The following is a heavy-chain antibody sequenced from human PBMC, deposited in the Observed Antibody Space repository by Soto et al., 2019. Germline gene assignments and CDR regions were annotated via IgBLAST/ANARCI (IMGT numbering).Heavy chain of an antibody. CDR1: GYTFTSYG. J-gene: IGHJ5*02. D-gene: IGHD3-3*01. CDR2: ISAYNGNT. V-gene: IGHV1-18*01. Sequence: GASVKVSCKASGYTFTSYGISWVRQAPGQGLEWMGWISAYNGNTNYAQKLQGRVTMTTDTSTSTAYMELRSLRSDDTAVYYCARIFGVVIMDWFDPWGQGTLVTVSS. CDR3: ARIFGVVIMDWFDP.